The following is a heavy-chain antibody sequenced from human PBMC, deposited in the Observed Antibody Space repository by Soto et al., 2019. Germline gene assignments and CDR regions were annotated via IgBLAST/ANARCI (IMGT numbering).Heavy chain of an antibody. V-gene: IGHV4-39*01. CDR3: RRSSRYSTDV. J-gene: IGHJ6*02. CDR1: GASIRSSAY. D-gene: IGHD6-19*01. CDR2: IYSIGNT. Sequence: SETLSLTCTVSGASIRSSAYWGWIRQPPGKGLEWIGSIYSIGNTYYNPSLKSGVTISADTSKNQFCLNLISVTAADTAVYYCRRSSRYSTDVWGQGITVTVSS.